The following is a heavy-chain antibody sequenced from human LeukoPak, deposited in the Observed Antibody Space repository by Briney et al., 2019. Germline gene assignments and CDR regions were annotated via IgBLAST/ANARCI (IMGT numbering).Heavy chain of an antibody. D-gene: IGHD6-13*01. CDR2: ISSSSSYI. J-gene: IGHJ4*02. CDR3: ASDSHSSSWYAY. V-gene: IGHV3-21*01. Sequence: GGSLRLSCAASGFTFSSYSMNWVRQAPGKGLEWVSSISSSSSYIYYADSVKGRFTISRDNATNSLYLQMSSLRAEDTAVYYCASDSHSSSWYAYWGQGTLVTVSS. CDR1: GFTFSSYS.